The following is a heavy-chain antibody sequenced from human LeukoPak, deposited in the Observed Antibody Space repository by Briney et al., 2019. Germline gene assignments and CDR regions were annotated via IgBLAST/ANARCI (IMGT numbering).Heavy chain of an antibody. Sequence: PGESLKISCKGSGYSFTSYWIGWVRQMPGKGLEWMGIIYPGDSDTRYSPSFQGQVTISADKSISTAYLQWSSLKASDTAMYYCARQAYDFWSGPKCYFDYWGQGTLVTVSS. J-gene: IGHJ4*02. D-gene: IGHD3-3*01. CDR1: GYSFTSYW. CDR3: ARQAYDFWSGPKCYFDY. V-gene: IGHV5-51*01. CDR2: IYPGDSDT.